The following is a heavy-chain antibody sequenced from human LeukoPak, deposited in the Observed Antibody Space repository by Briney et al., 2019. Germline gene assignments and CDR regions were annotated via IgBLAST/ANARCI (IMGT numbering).Heavy chain of an antibody. D-gene: IGHD3-22*01. CDR2: ISSSGTTI. CDR1: GFTFSDYY. Sequence: PGGSLRLSCAASGFTFSDYYMSWIRQAPGKGLEWVSYISSSGTTIYYADSVKGRFTISRDNAKNSLYLQMNSLRAEDTAVYYCARESYCYDSSGYYVYYFDYWGQGTLVTVSS. CDR3: ARESYCYDSSGYYVYYFDY. J-gene: IGHJ4*02. V-gene: IGHV3-11*01.